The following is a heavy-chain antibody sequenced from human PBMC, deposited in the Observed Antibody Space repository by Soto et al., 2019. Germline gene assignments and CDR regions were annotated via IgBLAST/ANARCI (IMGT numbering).Heavy chain of an antibody. J-gene: IGHJ6*02. CDR3: AREFEATSLDV. CDR1: GDSVSSDTSA. CDR2: AYYRSQWYI. Sequence: PTQTLSRTCVISGDSVSSDTSAWNWIRQSPSRGLEWLGRAYYRSQWYIDFAGSVKSRLTINPDTSKNEVSLHLKSVTPEDTAMYDCAREFEATSLDVWGPGTTVRVSS. D-gene: IGHD1-1*01. V-gene: IGHV6-1*01.